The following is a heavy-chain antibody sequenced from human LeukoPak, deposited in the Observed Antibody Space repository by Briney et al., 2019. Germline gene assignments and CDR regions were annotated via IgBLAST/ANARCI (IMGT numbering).Heavy chain of an antibody. CDR2: ISSSSSYT. V-gene: IGHV3-11*06. CDR1: GFTFSGYY. J-gene: IGHJ6*04. CDR3: ARIYCSGGSCYYYYYGMDV. D-gene: IGHD2-15*01. Sequence: GGSLRLSCAASGFTFSGYYMSWIRQAPGKGLEWVSYISSSSSYTNYADSVKGRFTISRDNAKNSLYLQMNSLRAEDTAVYYCARIYCSGGSCYYYYYGMDVWGKGTTVTVSS.